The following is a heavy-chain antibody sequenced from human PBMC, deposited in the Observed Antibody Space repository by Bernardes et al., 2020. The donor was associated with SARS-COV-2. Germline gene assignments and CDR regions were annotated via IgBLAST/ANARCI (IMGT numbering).Heavy chain of an antibody. D-gene: IGHD1-26*01. V-gene: IGHV3-23*01. J-gene: IGHJ4*02. Sequence: GGSLRLSCAASGFTFSSYAMSWVRQAPGKGLEWVSTISGSGGSTYYADSVKGRFTISRDNSKNTLYLQMNSLRAEDTAVYYCAKGGRGSSDYFDYWGQGTLVTVSS. CDR2: ISGSGGST. CDR1: GFTFSSYA. CDR3: AKGGRGSSDYFDY.